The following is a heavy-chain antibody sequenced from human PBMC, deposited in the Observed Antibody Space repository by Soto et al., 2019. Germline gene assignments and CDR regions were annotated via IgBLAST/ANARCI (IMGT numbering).Heavy chain of an antibody. D-gene: IGHD3-3*01. CDR2: INHVGIT. Sequence: SETLSLTCAVSGGSFRGFYWPWIRQSPGKGLEWLGDINHVGITNYNPSLKSRVSIPVYTSKSQFSLQLSSVTAADTAVYYCARAHDFWRGRQQTMDSWGQGTLVTLSS. J-gene: IGHJ4*02. V-gene: IGHV4-34*01. CDR3: ARAHDFWRGRQQTMDS. CDR1: GGSFRGFY.